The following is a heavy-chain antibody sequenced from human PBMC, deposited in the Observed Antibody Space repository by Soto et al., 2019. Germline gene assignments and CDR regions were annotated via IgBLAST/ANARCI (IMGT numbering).Heavy chain of an antibody. D-gene: IGHD6-19*01. CDR1: GGSVSSGRFY. V-gene: IGHV4-61*01. J-gene: IGHJ4*02. CDR3: ARSGSGSGWL. CDR2: IYYTGST. Sequence: SETLSLTCTVSGGSVSSGRFYWSWSRQPPGKGLEWIGYIYYTGSTKYNPSLRSRVTISVDTSKNQFSLKLTSVTAADAAVYYCARSGSGSGWLGGQGTLVTVSS.